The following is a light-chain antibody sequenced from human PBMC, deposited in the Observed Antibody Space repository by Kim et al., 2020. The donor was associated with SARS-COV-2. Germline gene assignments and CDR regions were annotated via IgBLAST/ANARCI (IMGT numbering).Light chain of an antibody. J-gene: IGKJ1*01. V-gene: IGKV3-15*01. CDR2: GAS. Sequence: SPGDRATLSCRASQSVSSNFAGYQQKPGQAPRLLIYGASTRATGVPARFSGSGSGTEFTLTISSLQSEDFALYYCQQYNNWPPWTFGQGTKVDIK. CDR3: QQYNNWPPWT. CDR1: QSVSSN.